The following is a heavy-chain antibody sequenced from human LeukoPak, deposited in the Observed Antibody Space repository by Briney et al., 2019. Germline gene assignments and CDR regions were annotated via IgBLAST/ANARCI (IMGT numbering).Heavy chain of an antibody. CDR1: GFTFSSPA. CDR2: ITPSGDGT. Sequence: GGSLRLSCAASGFTFSSPAMSWVRQTPGKGLEWVSSITPSGDGTYYAASVKGRFTISRDNSKNTLYLEMSNLKADDTAVYYCAKKGQADDDGKPDWGQGTLVTVSS. J-gene: IGHJ4*02. CDR3: AKKGQADDDGKPD. V-gene: IGHV3-23*01. D-gene: IGHD1-1*01.